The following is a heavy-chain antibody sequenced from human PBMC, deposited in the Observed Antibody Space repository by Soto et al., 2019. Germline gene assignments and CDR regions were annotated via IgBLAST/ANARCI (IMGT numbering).Heavy chain of an antibody. V-gene: IGHV3-48*01. Sequence: EVQLVESGGGLVQPGGSLRLSCAASGFTFSSYSMNWVRQAPGKGLEWVSYISSSSSTIYYADSVKGRFTISRDNGKNSLDLQMNSLRAEATALYYCAGDRISSSWSGMDVWGQGTTVTVSS. CDR1: GFTFSSYS. CDR2: ISSSSSTI. J-gene: IGHJ6*02. CDR3: AGDRISSSWSGMDV. D-gene: IGHD6-13*01.